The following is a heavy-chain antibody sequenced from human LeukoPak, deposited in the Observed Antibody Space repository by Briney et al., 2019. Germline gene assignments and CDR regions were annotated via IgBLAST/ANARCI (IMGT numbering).Heavy chain of an antibody. Sequence: PSETLSLTCTVSGVSISSYYWSWIRQPPGKGLEWIGYIYYSGSTNYSPSLKSRVTISVDTSKNQFSLKLSSVTAADTAVYYCARANYVKWYYFIAVAGTAHDAFDIWGQGTMVTVSS. CDR3: ARANYVKWYYFIAVAGTAHDAFDI. D-gene: IGHD6-19*01. CDR2: IYYSGST. V-gene: IGHV4-59*01. CDR1: GVSISSYY. J-gene: IGHJ3*02.